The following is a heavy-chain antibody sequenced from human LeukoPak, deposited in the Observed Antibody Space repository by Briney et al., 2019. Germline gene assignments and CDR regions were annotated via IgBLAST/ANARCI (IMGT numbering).Heavy chain of an antibody. D-gene: IGHD3-22*01. J-gene: IGHJ4*02. Sequence: GGSLRLSCAASGFTFSSYGMHWVRQAPGKGLEWAAFIRYDGSNKYYADSVKGRFTISRDNSKNTLYLQMNSLRAADTAVYYCAKDPTHYRVWDDYDSTVLSYWGQGTLVTVSS. V-gene: IGHV3-30*02. CDR3: AKDPTHYRVWDDYDSTVLSY. CDR2: IRYDGSNK. CDR1: GFTFSSYG.